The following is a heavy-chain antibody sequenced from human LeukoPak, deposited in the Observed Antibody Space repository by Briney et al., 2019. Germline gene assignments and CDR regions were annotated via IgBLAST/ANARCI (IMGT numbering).Heavy chain of an antibody. CDR1: GFTFSGSA. V-gene: IGHV3-73*01. CDR2: IRSKANSYAT. D-gene: IGHD6-6*01. J-gene: IGHJ5*02. CDR3: AKQSEYSSSSWFDP. Sequence: GRSLRLSCAASGFTFSGSAMHWVRQASGKGLEWVGRIRSKANSYATAYAASVKGRFTISRDDSKNTLYLQMNSLRAEDTAVYYCAKQSEYSSSSWFDPWGQGTLVTVSS.